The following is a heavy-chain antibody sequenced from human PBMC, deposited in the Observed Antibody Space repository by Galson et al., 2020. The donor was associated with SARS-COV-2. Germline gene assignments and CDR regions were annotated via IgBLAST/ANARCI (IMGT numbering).Heavy chain of an antibody. CDR2: IYYSGST. CDR1: GGSISSYY. CDR3: ASHSRDGYNYVY. Sequence: ETSETLSLTCTVSGGSISSYYWSWIRQPPGKGLEWIGYIYYSGSTNYNPSLKSRVTISVDTSKNQFSLKLSSVTAADTAVYYCASHSRDGYNYVYWGQGTLVTVSS. D-gene: IGHD5-12*01. J-gene: IGHJ4*02. V-gene: IGHV4-59*01.